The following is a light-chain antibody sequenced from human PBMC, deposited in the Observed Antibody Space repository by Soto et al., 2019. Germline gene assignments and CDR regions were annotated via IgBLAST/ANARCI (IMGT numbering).Light chain of an antibody. J-gene: IGLJ2*01. CDR1: SSDVGSYNF. Sequence: QSVLTQPASVSGSPGQSITISCTGTSSDVGSYNFVSWYQQHPGKAPKLMIYEDSKRPSGVSNRFSGSKSGNTASLTISGLQAEDEADYYCCSYADNSTMIFGGGTKLTVL. V-gene: IGLV2-23*01. CDR3: CSYADNSTMI. CDR2: EDS.